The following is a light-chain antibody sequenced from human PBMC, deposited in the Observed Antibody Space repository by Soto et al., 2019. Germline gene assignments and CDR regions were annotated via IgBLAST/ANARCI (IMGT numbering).Light chain of an antibody. CDR1: QGIRNG. V-gene: IGKV1-17*01. CDR3: LQSNHFPYT. CDR2: AAS. Sequence: EIQMTQSPSTLSASLGDRVTITCRASQGIRNGLGWYQQKPGKAPKRLIYAASTLQSGVPSRFSGSGSGTEFTLTISSLQLYFFIICQPLQSNHFPYTSGGG. J-gene: IGKJ4*01.